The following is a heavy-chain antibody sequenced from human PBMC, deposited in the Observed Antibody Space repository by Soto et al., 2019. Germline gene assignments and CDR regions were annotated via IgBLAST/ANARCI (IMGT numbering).Heavy chain of an antibody. V-gene: IGHV3-15*07. CDR2: IKSISDGETT. CDR1: GFTFSNAW. Sequence: LLVESGGGFVQPGGPLRLSCVAAGFTFSNAWMDWVRQAPGKGLEWVGRIKSISDGETTNYAASVAGRFTISRDDSKNTLFLHVNSLKTEDTGVYYCTRRIAVAGTYYCDHWGQGTLVTVSS. CDR3: TRRIAVAGTYYCDH. J-gene: IGHJ4*02. D-gene: IGHD6-19*01.